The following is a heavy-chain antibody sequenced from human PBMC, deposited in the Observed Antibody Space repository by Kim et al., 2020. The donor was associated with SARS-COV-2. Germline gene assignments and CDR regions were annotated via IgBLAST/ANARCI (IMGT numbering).Heavy chain of an antibody. D-gene: IGHD5-12*01. CDR3: ARSSISGYDYSLDP. J-gene: IGHJ5*02. Sequence: ADSEKGRFTISRDNAKNSLYLQMNSLRDEDTAVYYCARSSISGYDYSLDPWGQGTLVTVSS. V-gene: IGHV3-48*02.